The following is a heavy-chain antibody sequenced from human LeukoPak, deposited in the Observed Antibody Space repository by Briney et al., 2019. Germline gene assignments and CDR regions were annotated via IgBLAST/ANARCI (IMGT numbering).Heavy chain of an antibody. D-gene: IGHD5-24*01. Sequence: PGGSLRLSCATSGFTFSSYGMHWVRQSPGKGLDWVAFIRNDGSKKNYADSVKGRFTISRDNSKNTLYLQMDSLSAEDTAVYYCVKVDGWGQGTLVTVSS. V-gene: IGHV3-30*02. CDR1: GFTFSSYG. CDR2: IRNDGSKK. J-gene: IGHJ4*02. CDR3: VKVDG.